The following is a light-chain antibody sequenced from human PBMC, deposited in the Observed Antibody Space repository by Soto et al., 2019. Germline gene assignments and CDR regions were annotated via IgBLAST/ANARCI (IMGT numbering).Light chain of an antibody. Sequence: QSVLTQPASVSGSPGQSITISCTGTSSDVGGYNYVSWYQQHPGKAPKLMIYDVTNRPSGVSNRFSGSKSGSTASLTISGLQAEDEADYYCSSYPSSSTRVFGGGTKLTVL. V-gene: IGLV2-14*03. J-gene: IGLJ2*01. CDR2: DVT. CDR1: SSDVGGYNY. CDR3: SSYPSSSTRV.